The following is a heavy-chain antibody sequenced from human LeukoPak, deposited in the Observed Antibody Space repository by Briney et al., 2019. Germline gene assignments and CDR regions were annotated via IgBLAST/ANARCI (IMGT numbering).Heavy chain of an antibody. CDR1: GGTFSSYA. V-gene: IGHV1-69*13. Sequence: SVKVSCKASGGTFSSYAISWVRQAPAQGLEWMGGIIPIFGTANYAQKFQGRVTITADESTSTAYMELSSLRSEDTAVYYCARDCEESTTGTTGFDYWGQGTLVTVSS. J-gene: IGHJ4*02. CDR2: IIPIFGTA. D-gene: IGHD1-1*01. CDR3: ARDCEESTTGTTGFDY.